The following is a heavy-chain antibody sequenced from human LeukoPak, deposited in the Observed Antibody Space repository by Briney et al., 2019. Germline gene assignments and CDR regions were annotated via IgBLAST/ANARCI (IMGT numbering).Heavy chain of an antibody. CDR2: ISGSGGST. CDR3: AKELSYDSSITDAFDI. J-gene: IGHJ3*02. D-gene: IGHD3-22*01. Sequence: ETLSLTCTVSGGSISSGSYYWGWIRQPPGKGLEWVSAISGSGGSTYYADSVKGRFTISRDNSKNTLYLQMNSLRAEDTAVYYCAKELSYDSSITDAFDIWGQGTMVTVSS. CDR1: GGSISSGSYY. V-gene: IGHV3-23*01.